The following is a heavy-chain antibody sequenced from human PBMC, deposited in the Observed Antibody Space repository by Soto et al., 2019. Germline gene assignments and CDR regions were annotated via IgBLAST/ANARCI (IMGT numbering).Heavy chain of an antibody. D-gene: IGHD6-25*01. CDR1: GVSLSSYNW. CDR2: IFHTGDT. V-gene: IGHV4-4*02. J-gene: IGHJ1*01. Sequence: PSETLSLTCAVSGVSLSSYNWWSWIRQSPGKGLEWIGEIFHTGDTNYSPSPKSRVTLSVDNSKNQFSLNLTSVTAADTAIYYCARHELSGQGHWGQGTQVTVSS. CDR3: ARHELSGQGH.